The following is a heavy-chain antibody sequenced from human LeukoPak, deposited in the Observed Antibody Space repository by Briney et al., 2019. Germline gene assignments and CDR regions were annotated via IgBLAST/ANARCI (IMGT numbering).Heavy chain of an antibody. D-gene: IGHD3-22*01. Sequence: SETLSLTCAVSGGSISSGGYSWSWIRRPPGKGLEWIGYIYYSGSTYYNPSLKSRVTISVDTSKNQFSLKLSSVTAADTAVYSCARDTYYYDSSGYYYFDYWGQGTLVTVSS. CDR1: GGSISSGGYS. J-gene: IGHJ4*02. CDR2: IYYSGST. V-gene: IGHV4-30-4*07. CDR3: ARDTYYYDSSGYYYFDY.